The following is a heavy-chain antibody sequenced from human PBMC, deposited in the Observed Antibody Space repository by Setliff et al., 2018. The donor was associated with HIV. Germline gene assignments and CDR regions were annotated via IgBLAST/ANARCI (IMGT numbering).Heavy chain of an antibody. D-gene: IGHD3-3*01. V-gene: IGHV3-33*01. CDR3: ARVFQSYFFDF. CDR2: IWYDGSEK. J-gene: IGHJ4*02. Sequence: GGSLRLSCATSGFTFGSYGMHWVRQAPGKGLEWVANIWYDGSEKYYADSVKGRFTISRDKSKNTLYLQMNSLRTEDTAVYYCARVFQSYFFDFWGQGTLVTVSS. CDR1: GFTFGSYG.